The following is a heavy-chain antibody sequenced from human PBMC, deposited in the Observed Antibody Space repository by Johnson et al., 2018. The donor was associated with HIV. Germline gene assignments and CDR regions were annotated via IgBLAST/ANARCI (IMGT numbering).Heavy chain of an antibody. CDR3: AKGEAQEGWIQIRLYAFDF. CDR2: IYSGGST. D-gene: IGHD5-18*01. J-gene: IGHJ3*01. Sequence: QVQLVESGGGVVQPVRSLRLSCAASGFTFSSYAMHWVRQAPGEGLEWVSVIYSGGSTYYADSVRGRFTISSYSSKNTLYLQINSLRPKDSAVYYCAKGEAQEGWIQIRLYAFDFWGQGTLVTVSS. CDR1: GFTFSSYA. V-gene: IGHV3-NL1*01.